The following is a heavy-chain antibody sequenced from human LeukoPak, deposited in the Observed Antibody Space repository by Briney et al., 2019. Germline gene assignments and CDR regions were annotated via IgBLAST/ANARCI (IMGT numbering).Heavy chain of an antibody. CDR3: ARDQRAYSSGWLDAFDI. Sequence: SETLSLTCTVSGGSISSYYWSWIRQPAGKGLEWIGRIYTNGSTNYNPSLKSRVTMSVDTSKNQFSLKLSSVTAADTAVYYCARDQRAYSSGWLDAFDIWGQGTMVTVSS. D-gene: IGHD6-19*01. J-gene: IGHJ3*02. CDR1: GGSISSYY. CDR2: IYTNGST. V-gene: IGHV4-4*07.